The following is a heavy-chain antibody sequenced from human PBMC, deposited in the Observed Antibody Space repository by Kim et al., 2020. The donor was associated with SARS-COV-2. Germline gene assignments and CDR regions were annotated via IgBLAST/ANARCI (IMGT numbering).Heavy chain of an antibody. D-gene: IGHD1-26*01. CDR3: ARDRGGATNWYFDL. Sequence: ADSVKGRFTISRYNSKNTLYLQMNSLRAEDTAVYYCARDRGGATNWYFDLWGRGTLVTVSS. V-gene: IGHV3-30*07. J-gene: IGHJ2*01.